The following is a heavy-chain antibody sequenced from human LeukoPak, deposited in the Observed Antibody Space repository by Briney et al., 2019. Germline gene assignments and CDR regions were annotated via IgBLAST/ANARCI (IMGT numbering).Heavy chain of an antibody. V-gene: IGHV1-8*03. J-gene: IGHJ5*02. CDR2: MNPNSGNT. CDR1: GCTFTSYD. D-gene: IGHD6-6*01. Sequence: ASVKVSCKASGCTFTSYDINWVRQATGQGLEWMGWMNPNSGNTGYAQKFQGRVTITRNTCISTAYMELSSLRSEDTAVYYCAIGIAARLTEVWFDPWGQGTLVTVSS. CDR3: AIGIAARLTEVWFDP.